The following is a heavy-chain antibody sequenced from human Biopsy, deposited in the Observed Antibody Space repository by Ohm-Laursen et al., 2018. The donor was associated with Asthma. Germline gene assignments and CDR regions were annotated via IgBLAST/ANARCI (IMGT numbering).Heavy chain of an antibody. CDR1: GGSISGFY. V-gene: IGHV4-59*01. J-gene: IGHJ4*02. D-gene: IGHD3-3*01. CDR3: ARDFGGWYYFDN. Sequence: TLSLTCAVSGGSISGFYWSWIRQPPGKGLEWIGYIYYTGTTNYNPSLKSRVYISVDTSKNQFSLKLTSVTAADTVVYYCARDFGGWYYFDNWGQGSLVTVSS. CDR2: IYYTGTT.